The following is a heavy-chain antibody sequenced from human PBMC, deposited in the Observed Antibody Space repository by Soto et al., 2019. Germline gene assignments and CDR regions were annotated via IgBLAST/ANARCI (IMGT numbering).Heavy chain of an antibody. Sequence: ASVKVSCKASGYTFTSYGISWVRQAPGQGLEWMGWISAYNGNTNYAQKLQGRVIMTTDTSTSTAYMELRSLRSDDTAVYYCARLFNYDFWSGYYADYYYYYGMDVWGQGTAVTVSS. CDR1: GYTFTSYG. CDR3: ARLFNYDFWSGYYADYYYYYGMDV. D-gene: IGHD3-3*01. J-gene: IGHJ6*02. CDR2: ISAYNGNT. V-gene: IGHV1-18*04.